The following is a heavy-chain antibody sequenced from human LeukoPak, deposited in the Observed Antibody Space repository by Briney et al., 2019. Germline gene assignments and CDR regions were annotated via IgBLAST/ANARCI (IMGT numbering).Heavy chain of an antibody. V-gene: IGHV1-2*02. Sequence: ASVKVSCKASGYTFTGYYMHWVRQAPGQGLEWMGWINPNSGGTNYAQKFQGRVTMTRDTSIGTAYMELSRLRSDDTAVYYCAKLWFGESESDYWGQGTLVTVSS. CDR2: INPNSGGT. CDR3: AKLWFGESESDY. J-gene: IGHJ4*02. CDR1: GYTFTGYY. D-gene: IGHD3-10*01.